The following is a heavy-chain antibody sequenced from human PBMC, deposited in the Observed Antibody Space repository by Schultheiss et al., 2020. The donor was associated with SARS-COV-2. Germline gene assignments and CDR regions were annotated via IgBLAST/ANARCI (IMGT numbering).Heavy chain of an antibody. CDR2: INHSGST. CDR1: GFTFSSYA. V-gene: IGHV4-34*01. D-gene: IGHD6-19*01. J-gene: IGHJ4*02. Sequence: GSLRLSCAASGFTFSSYAMSWVRQAPGKGLEWIGEINHSGSTNYNPSLKSRVTMSVDTSKNQFSLKLSSVTAADTAVYYCGRSGSSGWLNPIHSWGQGILVTVSS. CDR3: GRSGSSGWLNPIHS.